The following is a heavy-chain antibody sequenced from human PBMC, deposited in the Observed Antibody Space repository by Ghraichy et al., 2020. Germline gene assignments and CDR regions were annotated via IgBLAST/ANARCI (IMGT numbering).Heavy chain of an antibody. J-gene: IGHJ6*03. D-gene: IGHD3-3*01. CDR1: GFTFSDYY. Sequence: GESLNISCAASGFTFSDYYMSWIRQAPGKGLEWVSYISSSGSTIYYADSVKGRFTISRDNAKNSLYLQMNSLRAEDTAVYYCARADYDFWSGYYTGAVYYYYMDVWGKGTTVTVSS. CDR2: ISSSGSTI. CDR3: ARADYDFWSGYYTGAVYYYYMDV. V-gene: IGHV3-11*04.